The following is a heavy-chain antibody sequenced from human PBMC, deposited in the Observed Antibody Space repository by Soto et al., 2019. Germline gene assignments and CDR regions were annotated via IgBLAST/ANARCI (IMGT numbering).Heavy chain of an antibody. CDR3: ANNVGGLTYFGSGSYYNA. CDR2: ISGSGDST. D-gene: IGHD3-10*01. Sequence: EVQLLESGGGLVQPGGSLRLSCAASGVTFSNYAMTWVRQAPGKGLQWVSLISGSGDSTHYADSVKGRFTISRDNSMNTLYLQMNSLRAEDTAVYYCANNVGGLTYFGSGSYYNAWGQGTLVTVSS. V-gene: IGHV3-23*01. J-gene: IGHJ5*02. CDR1: GVTFSNYA.